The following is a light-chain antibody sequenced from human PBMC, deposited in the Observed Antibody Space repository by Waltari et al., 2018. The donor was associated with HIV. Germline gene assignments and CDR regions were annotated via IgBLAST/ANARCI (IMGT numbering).Light chain of an antibody. V-gene: IGLV8-61*01. CDR1: SGPFFSRSY. CDR2: DTN. J-gene: IGLJ3*02. Sequence: QTVVTQETSFSLYPGGKVTLTCGLSSGPFFSRSYPLWYQKTPCRPPRSLIYDTNTRSSGVPERFSGSILGNKAALTITGAQSDDESEYYCLLYVGTGIWVFGGGTKLTVL. CDR3: LLYVGTGIWV.